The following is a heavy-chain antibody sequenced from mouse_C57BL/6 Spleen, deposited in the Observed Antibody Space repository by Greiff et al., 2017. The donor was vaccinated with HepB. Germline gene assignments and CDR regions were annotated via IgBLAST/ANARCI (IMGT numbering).Heavy chain of an antibody. CDR1: GYAFSSSW. D-gene: IGHD2-5*01. Sequence: VQLQQSGPELVKPGASVKISCKASGYAFSSSWMNWVKQRPGKGLEWIGRIYPGDGDTNYNGKFKGKATLTADKSSSTAYMQLSSLTSEDSAVYFCAKASYYSNSHYFDYWGQGTTLTVSS. V-gene: IGHV1-82*01. CDR3: AKASYYSNSHYFDY. CDR2: IYPGDGDT. J-gene: IGHJ2*01.